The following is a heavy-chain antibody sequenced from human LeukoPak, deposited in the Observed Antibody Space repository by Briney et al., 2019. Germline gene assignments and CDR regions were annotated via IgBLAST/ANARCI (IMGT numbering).Heavy chain of an antibody. D-gene: IGHD6-19*01. CDR1: GFTFSTYA. V-gene: IGHV3-23*01. CDR3: TKDRRQWVVPYFDS. CDR2: ISSGGNT. Sequence: GGSLRLSCAASGFTFSTYATSWLRHPPGKGLEWVSGISSGGNTQYTDSVKGRFTVSRDNSKNTLHLQMDSLRAEDTAIYYCTKDRRQWVVPYFDSWGQGTVVTVSS. J-gene: IGHJ4*02.